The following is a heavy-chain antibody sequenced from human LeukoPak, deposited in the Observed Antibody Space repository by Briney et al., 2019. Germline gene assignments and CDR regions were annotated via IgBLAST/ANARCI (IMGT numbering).Heavy chain of an antibody. CDR3: ANYGKHDY. Sequence: GGSLGLSCAASGFTFSSYAMSWVRQAPGKGLEWVSGISGSGGSTDYADSVKGRFTIPRDNSKNTLYLQMNSLRAEDTAVYYCANYGKHDYWGQGTLVTVSS. D-gene: IGHD4-17*01. CDR2: ISGSGGST. CDR1: GFTFSSYA. V-gene: IGHV3-23*01. J-gene: IGHJ4*02.